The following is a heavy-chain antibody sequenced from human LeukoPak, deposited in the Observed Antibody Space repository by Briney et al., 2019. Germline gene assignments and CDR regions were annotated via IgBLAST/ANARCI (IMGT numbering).Heavy chain of an antibody. CDR1: GFIFNSHA. D-gene: IGHD3-10*01. J-gene: IGHJ4*02. V-gene: IGHV3-30-3*01. CDR2: ISYDGSNK. Sequence: PGGSLRLSCAASGFIFNSHAMQWVRQDPGKGLEWVAGISYDGSNKYYADSVKGRFTISRDNSNNTLYLQMNSLRAEDTAVYYCAKADYYDFDSWGQGTLVTVSS. CDR3: AKADYYDFDS.